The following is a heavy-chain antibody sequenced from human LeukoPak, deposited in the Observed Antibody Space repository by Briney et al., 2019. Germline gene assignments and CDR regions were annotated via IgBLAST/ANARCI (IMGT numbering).Heavy chain of an antibody. CDR2: INHSGST. Sequence: SETLSLTCAVYGGSFSGYYWSWIRQPPGKGLEWIGEINHSGSTNYNPSLKSRVTISVDTSKNQFSLKLSSVTAADTAVYYCARVPDYYDSSGYVDYWGQGTLVTVSS. CDR3: ARVPDYYDSSGYVDY. D-gene: IGHD3-22*01. J-gene: IGHJ4*02. CDR1: GGSFSGYY. V-gene: IGHV4-34*01.